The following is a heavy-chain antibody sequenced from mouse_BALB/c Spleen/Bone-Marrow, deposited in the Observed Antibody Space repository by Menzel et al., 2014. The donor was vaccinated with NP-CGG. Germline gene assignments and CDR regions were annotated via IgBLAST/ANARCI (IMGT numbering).Heavy chain of an antibody. J-gene: IGHJ2*01. CDR3: ASYVYGYYFDY. V-gene: IGHV14-3*02. CDR1: GFNIKDTY. D-gene: IGHD2-2*01. Sequence: DVKLQESGAELVKSGASVKLSCTASGFNIKDTYMHWVKQRPEQGLEWIGRIDPANGNTKYDPKFQGKATITADTSSNTAYLQLSSLTSEGTAVYYCASYVYGYYFDYWGQGTTLTVSS. CDR2: IDPANGNT.